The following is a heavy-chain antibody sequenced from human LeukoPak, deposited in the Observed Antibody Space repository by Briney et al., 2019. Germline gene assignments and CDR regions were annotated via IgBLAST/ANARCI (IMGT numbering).Heavy chain of an antibody. D-gene: IGHD3-3*01. CDR1: GGSISTYY. CDR3: ARGSITVVPAFDI. CDR2: IYHSGRS. J-gene: IGHJ3*02. Sequence: SETLSLTCTVSGGSISTYYWSWIRQPPGKGLEWIGDIYHSGRSNCNPSLKSRGTISVDTSKNQFSLKLSYVTAADTAVYYCARGSITVVPAFDIWGQGTMVTVSS. V-gene: IGHV4-59*12.